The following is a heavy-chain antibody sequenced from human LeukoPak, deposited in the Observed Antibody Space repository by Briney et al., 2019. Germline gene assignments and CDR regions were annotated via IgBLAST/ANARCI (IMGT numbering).Heavy chain of an antibody. D-gene: IGHD4-23*01. J-gene: IGHJ4*02. CDR1: GGSISSSY. CDR3: ARRGTYGGFDY. Sequence: SQTLSLTCTVSGGSISSSYWDRIRPPPGKGLEWIGYIFYSGTTNYNPSLKSRVTISVDTSKNQFSLKLSAVAAVDTGVYYCARRGTYGGFDYWGQGALLSVSS. V-gene: IGHV4-59*01. CDR2: IFYSGTT.